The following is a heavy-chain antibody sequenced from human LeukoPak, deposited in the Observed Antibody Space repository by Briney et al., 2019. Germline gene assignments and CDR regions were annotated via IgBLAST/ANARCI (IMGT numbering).Heavy chain of an antibody. Sequence: SVKVSCKASGGTFSSYAISWVRQAPGQGLEWMGGIIPIFGTANYAQKFQGRVTITTDESTSTAYMELSSLRSEDTAVYYCARHFQPADIVVVPAANDWRGYYYYMDVWGKGTTVTVSS. D-gene: IGHD2-2*01. CDR2: IIPIFGTA. CDR1: GGTFSSYA. CDR3: ARHFQPADIVVVPAANDWRGYYYYMDV. V-gene: IGHV1-69*05. J-gene: IGHJ6*03.